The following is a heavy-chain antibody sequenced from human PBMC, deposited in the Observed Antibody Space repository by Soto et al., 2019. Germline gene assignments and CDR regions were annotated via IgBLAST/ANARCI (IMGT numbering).Heavy chain of an antibody. CDR1: GLSFSTYS. J-gene: IGHJ6*03. CDR2: ISSSTTYI. V-gene: IGHV3-21*01. Sequence: GGSRRLSCAASGLSFSTYSMNCVRQAPGKGLECVSSISSSTTYIYYADSVKGRFTISRDNAKNSLYLQMNSLRAEDTAVYYCAAMSTTAPRECYFMDVCGKGPTVTVSS. D-gene: IGHD5-18*01. CDR3: AAMSTTAPRECYFMDV.